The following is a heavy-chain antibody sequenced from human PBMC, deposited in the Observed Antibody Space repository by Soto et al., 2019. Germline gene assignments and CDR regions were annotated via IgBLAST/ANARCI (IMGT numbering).Heavy chain of an antibody. V-gene: IGHV4-39*01. CDR1: GGSVTNSSYY. Sequence: SATLSVTCTVSGGSVTNSSYYWGWIRQSPGKGLEWIGSVYYRGRSYSKSSVKSRVTISVDTSKSQFSLNFNSVTASDTALYYCVSQRTTVLTQAYFDYWGPGARVTVS. D-gene: IGHD4-17*01. J-gene: IGHJ4*02. CDR2: VYYRGRS. CDR3: VSQRTTVLTQAYFDY.